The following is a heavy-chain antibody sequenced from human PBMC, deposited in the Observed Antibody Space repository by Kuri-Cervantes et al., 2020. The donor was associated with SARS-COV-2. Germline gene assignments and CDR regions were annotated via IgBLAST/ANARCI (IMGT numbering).Heavy chain of an antibody. CDR3: SLYAFDY. CDR1: GFTFTGST. CDR2: IVVGSGDT. Sequence: SVKVSCKTSGFTFTGSTIQWVRQARGQGLEWIGWIVVGSGDTSYAQEFQDRVTITRDMSTATAYMELRTLRSEDTAVYFCSLYAFDYWGQGTLVTVSS. V-gene: IGHV1-58*02. J-gene: IGHJ4*02. D-gene: IGHD3-16*01.